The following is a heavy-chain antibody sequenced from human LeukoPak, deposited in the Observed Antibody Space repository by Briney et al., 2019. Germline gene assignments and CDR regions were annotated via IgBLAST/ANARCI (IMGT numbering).Heavy chain of an antibody. J-gene: IGHJ3*02. D-gene: IGHD2-15*01. CDR1: GYTFTSYG. Sequence: ASVKVSCKASGYTFTSYGISWVRQAPGQGLEWMGWISAYNGNTKNAQKFQGRVTMTTDTSTSTAYMELRSLRSDDTAVYYCARDPPPDSFCSGGSCYSPVGFDIWGQGTMVTVSS. CDR3: ARDPPPDSFCSGGSCYSPVGFDI. CDR2: ISAYNGNT. V-gene: IGHV1-18*01.